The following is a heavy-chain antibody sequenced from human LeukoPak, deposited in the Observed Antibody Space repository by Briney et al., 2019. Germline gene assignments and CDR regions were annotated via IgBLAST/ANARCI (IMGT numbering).Heavy chain of an antibody. CDR1: GFTFTSSA. D-gene: IGHD2-15*01. CDR3: AASQGGHSYYYYGMDV. CDR2: IVVGSGNT. V-gene: IGHV1-58*01. Sequence: SVTVSCKASGFTFTSSAVQWVRRARGQRLEWIGWIVVGSGNTNYAQKFQERVTITRDMSTSAAYMELSSLRSEDTAVYYCAASQGGHSYYYYGMDVWGQGTTVTVSS. J-gene: IGHJ6*02.